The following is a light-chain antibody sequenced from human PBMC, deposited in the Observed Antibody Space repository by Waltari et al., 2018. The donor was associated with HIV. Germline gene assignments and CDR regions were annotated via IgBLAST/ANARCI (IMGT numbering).Light chain of an antibody. J-gene: IGKJ4*01. CDR3: QQRHNWPPLT. CDR2: DST. Sequence: ENVLTQSPATLSLSPGERATLSCRASQSVSSYLAWYQQKPGQAPRLLIYDSTHRATGIPARFSGSGSTTDFTLTISSLEPEDFGVYYCQQRHNWPPLTFGGGTKVEIK. V-gene: IGKV3-11*01. CDR1: QSVSSY.